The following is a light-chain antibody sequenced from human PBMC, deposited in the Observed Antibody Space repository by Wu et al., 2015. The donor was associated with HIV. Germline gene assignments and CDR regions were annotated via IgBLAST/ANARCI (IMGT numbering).Light chain of an antibody. Sequence: DIQMTQSPSSLSASLGDRVTITCRASQSIESYLNWYQQKPGEGPNLLIYSASSLQSGVPSRFSGSGSGTDFTLTITSLQFEDFATYYCQESYSVPWTFGQGTKVEVK. V-gene: IGKV1-39*01. CDR1: QSIESY. J-gene: IGKJ1*01. CDR3: QESYSVPWT. CDR2: SAS.